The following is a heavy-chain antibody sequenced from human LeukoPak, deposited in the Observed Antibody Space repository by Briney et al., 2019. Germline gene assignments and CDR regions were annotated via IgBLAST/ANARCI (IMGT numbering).Heavy chain of an antibody. V-gene: IGHV4-4*07. Sequence: SETLSLTCTVSGGSISSYYWSWIRQPAGKGLEWIGRIYTSGSTNYNPSLKSRVTISMDTSKNQFFLELTSVTASDTAVYWCARGYSDYDWFDPWGQGTLVTVSS. CDR3: ARGYSDYDWFDP. CDR1: GGSISSYY. D-gene: IGHD4-11*01. CDR2: IYTSGST. J-gene: IGHJ5*02.